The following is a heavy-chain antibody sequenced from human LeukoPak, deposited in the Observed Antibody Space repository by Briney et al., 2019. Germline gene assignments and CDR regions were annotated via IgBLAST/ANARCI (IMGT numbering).Heavy chain of an antibody. CDR1: GVSFSGYY. D-gene: IGHD6-13*01. V-gene: IGHV4-34*01. J-gene: IGHJ4*02. CDR3: ARDGQQLPFDY. CDR2: INHSGST. Sequence: SETLSLTCAVYGVSFSGYYWSWIRQPPGKGLEWIGEINHSGSTNYNPSLKSRVTISVDPSKNQFSLKLSSVTAADTAVYYCARDGQQLPFDYWGQGTLVTVSS.